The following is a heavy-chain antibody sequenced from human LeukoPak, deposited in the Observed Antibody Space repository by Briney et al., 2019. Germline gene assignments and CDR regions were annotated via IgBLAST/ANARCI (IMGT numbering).Heavy chain of an antibody. CDR3: ATQRSYYYYGMDV. V-gene: IGHV4-61*01. CDR2: IYYSGST. Sequence: SETLSLTCTVSGGSVSSGSYYWSWIRQPPGTGLEWIGYIYYSGSTNYNPSLKSRVTISVDTSKNQFSLKLSSVTAADTAVYYCATQRSYYYYGMDVWGQGTTVTVSS. J-gene: IGHJ6*02. CDR1: GGSVSSGSYY. D-gene: IGHD1-1*01.